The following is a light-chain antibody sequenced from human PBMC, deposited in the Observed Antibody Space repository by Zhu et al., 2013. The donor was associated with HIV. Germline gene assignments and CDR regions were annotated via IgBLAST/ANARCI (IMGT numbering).Light chain of an antibody. CDR1: QSLLHINGYTY. V-gene: IGKV2-28*01. Sequence: DIVMTQSPLSLPVTPGEPASISCRSGQSLLHINGYTYLDWYLQKPGQSPQLLIYLGSNRASGVPDRFSGSGSGTDFTLKISRVEAEDVGVYYCMQALQSPRTFGQGTKVEIK. J-gene: IGKJ1*01. CDR2: LGS. CDR3: MQALQSPRT.